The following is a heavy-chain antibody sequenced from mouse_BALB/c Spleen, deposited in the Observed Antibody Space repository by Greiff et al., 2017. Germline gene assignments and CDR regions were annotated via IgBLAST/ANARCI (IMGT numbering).Heavy chain of an antibody. J-gene: IGHJ1*01. Sequence: VQLKQSGAELVKPGASVKLSCTASGFNINDTYMHWVKQRPEQGLEWIGRIDPANGNTKYDPKFQGKATITADTSSNTAYLQLSSLTSEDTAVYYCASGNYWYFDVWGAGTTVTVSS. CDR2: IDPANGNT. V-gene: IGHV14-3*02. D-gene: IGHD2-1*01. CDR1: GFNINDTY. CDR3: ASGNYWYFDV.